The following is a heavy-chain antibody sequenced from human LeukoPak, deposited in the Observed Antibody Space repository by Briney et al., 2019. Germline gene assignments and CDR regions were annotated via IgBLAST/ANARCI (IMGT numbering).Heavy chain of an antibody. J-gene: IGHJ4*02. V-gene: IGHV4-59*01. CDR3: ARDGGSGWAPFDY. D-gene: IGHD6-19*01. CDR2: IYYSGST. Sequence: SETLSLTCTVSGGSISSYYWSWIRQPPGKGLEWIGYIYYSGSTNYNPSLKSRVTISVDTSKNQFSLKLSSVTAADTAAYYCARDGGSGWAPFDYWGQGTLVTVSS. CDR1: GGSISSYY.